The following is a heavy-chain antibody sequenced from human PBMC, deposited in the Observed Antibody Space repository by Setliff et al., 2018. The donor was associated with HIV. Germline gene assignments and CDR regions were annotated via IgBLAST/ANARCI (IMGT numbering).Heavy chain of an antibody. Sequence: GGSLRLSCAASRFTFSNNAMGWVRQAPGKGLEWVSSISNSGTSTLYAASVKGRFTISRDNSKNTLYLQMNSLRAEDTAVYYCAQDRNFPKDVFDIWGQGTMVTVSS. CDR3: AQDRNFPKDVFDI. V-gene: IGHV3-23*01. J-gene: IGHJ3*02. CDR2: ISNSGTST. CDR1: RFTFSNNA.